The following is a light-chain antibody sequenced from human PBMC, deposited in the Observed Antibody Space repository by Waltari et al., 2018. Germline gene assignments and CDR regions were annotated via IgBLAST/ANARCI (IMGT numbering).Light chain of an antibody. Sequence: EIVLTQSPATLSLSPGGRATLPCRASQSIKSYLGWYQQKPGQAPRLLIYHAYNRATGVPARFSGSGSETDFTLTISSLEPEDSAIYYCQQRADWPLTFGGGTTVEIK. CDR2: HAY. J-gene: IGKJ4*01. V-gene: IGKV3-11*01. CDR3: QQRADWPLT. CDR1: QSIKSY.